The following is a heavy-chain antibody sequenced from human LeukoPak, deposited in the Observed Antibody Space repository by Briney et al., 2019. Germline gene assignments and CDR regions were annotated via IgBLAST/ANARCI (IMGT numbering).Heavy chain of an antibody. CDR3: AREFCSGGSCYPDLFDY. CDR2: ISAYNGNT. CDR1: GYTFTSYG. Sequence: GASVKVSCKASGYTFTSYGISWVRQAPGQGLEWMGWISAYNGNTNYAQKLQGRVTMTTDTSTSTVYMELRSLRSDDTAVYYCAREFCSGGSCYPDLFDYWGQGTLVTVSS. D-gene: IGHD2-15*01. J-gene: IGHJ4*02. V-gene: IGHV1-18*01.